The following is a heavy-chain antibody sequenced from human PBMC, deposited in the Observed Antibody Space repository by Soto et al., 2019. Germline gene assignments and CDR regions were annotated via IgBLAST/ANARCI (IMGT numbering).Heavy chain of an antibody. J-gene: IGHJ6*02. CDR3: ARGTIAAAGIYYYYGMDV. CDR1: GGTFSSYA. V-gene: IGHV1-69*01. CDR2: IIPIFGTA. D-gene: IGHD6-13*01. Sequence: QVQLVQSGAEVKKPGSSVKVSCKASGGTFSSYAISWVRQAPGQGLEWMGGIIPIFGTANYAQKFQGRVTITADESTSTAYMELSSQRSEDTAVYYCARGTIAAAGIYYYYGMDVWGQGTTVTVSS.